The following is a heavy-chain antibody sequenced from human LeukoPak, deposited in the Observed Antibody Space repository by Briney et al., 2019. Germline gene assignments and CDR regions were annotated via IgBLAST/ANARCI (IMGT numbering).Heavy chain of an antibody. V-gene: IGHV4-39*07. CDR3: ARDEDYYMDV. J-gene: IGHJ6*03. CDR1: GGSISSSSYY. Sequence: PSETLSLTCTVSGGSISSSSYYWGWIRQPPGKGLEWIGSIYYSGSTYYNPSLKSRVTISVDTSKNQFSLKLSSVTAADTAVYYCARDEDYYMDVWGKGTTVTVSS. CDR2: IYYSGST.